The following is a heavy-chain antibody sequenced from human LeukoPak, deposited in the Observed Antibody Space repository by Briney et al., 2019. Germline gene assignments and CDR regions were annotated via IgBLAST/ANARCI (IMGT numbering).Heavy chain of an antibody. CDR3: ARGRPQYSSSWYINF. Sequence: PGGSLRLSCAASRFTLSSYAIHWVRQAPGKGLEWVAVMSDDGTNKYYLDSVKGRFAISRDDSKNTLYLQMNSLGAEDTAVYYCARGRPQYSSSWYINFWGQGTLVTVSS. CDR2: MSDDGTNK. V-gene: IGHV3-30*09. J-gene: IGHJ4*02. D-gene: IGHD6-13*01. CDR1: RFTLSSYA.